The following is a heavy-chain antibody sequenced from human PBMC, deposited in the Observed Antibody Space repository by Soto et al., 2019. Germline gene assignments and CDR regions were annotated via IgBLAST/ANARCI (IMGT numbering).Heavy chain of an antibody. CDR3: AKGGPDGFCSGGRCYFEQ. D-gene: IGHD2-15*01. Sequence: EVQLVESGGGLVQPGGSLRLSCAASGFTFDDYAMHWVRRVPGKGLEWVSSITWNSNVLGYADSVEGRFTISRDNAKNFLYLKMNSLRPEDTALYYCAKGGPDGFCSGGRCYFEQWGQGTLVTVSS. CDR2: ITWNSNVL. V-gene: IGHV3-9*01. CDR1: GFTFDDYA. J-gene: IGHJ4*02.